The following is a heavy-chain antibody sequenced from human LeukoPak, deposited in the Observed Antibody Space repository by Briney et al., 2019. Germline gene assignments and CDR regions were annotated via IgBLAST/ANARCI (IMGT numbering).Heavy chain of an antibody. V-gene: IGHV1-69*13. Sequence: SVKVSCKASGGTFSSYAISWVRQAPGPGLEWMGGIVPIFGTANYAQKFQRRVTISADESTSTAYMDLSSLRSEDTAVYYCARAPARYNCNYTPPDYWGQGTLVTVSS. D-gene: IGHD1-7*01. CDR3: ARAPARYNCNYTPPDY. CDR1: GGTFSSYA. CDR2: IVPIFGTA. J-gene: IGHJ4*02.